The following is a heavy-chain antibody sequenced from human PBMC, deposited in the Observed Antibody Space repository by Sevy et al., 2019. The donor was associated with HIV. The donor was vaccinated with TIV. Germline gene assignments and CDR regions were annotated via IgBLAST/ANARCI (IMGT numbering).Heavy chain of an antibody. V-gene: IGHV3-74*01. CDR3: AREIGNYND. Sequence: GGSLRLSCVASGFTFSSYWMHWVRQAPGKGLVWVSRIKSDGSITNYADSVKGRFTISRDNAKNTLYLQMNSLRAEDTAVYYCAREIGNYNDWGQGTLVIVSS. CDR2: IKSDGSIT. J-gene: IGHJ4*02. D-gene: IGHD1-7*01. CDR1: GFTFSSYW.